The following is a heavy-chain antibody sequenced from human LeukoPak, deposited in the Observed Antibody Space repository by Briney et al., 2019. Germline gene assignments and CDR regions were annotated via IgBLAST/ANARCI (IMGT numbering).Heavy chain of an antibody. V-gene: IGHV3-66*01. CDR3: ARVRGGGQDGVDF. Sequence: PGGSLRLSCAASGFSVSNNYMNWVRQAPGKGLEWVSTFSTGGTTNSADSVKGRFTISRDNSKNALFLQMNSLRVEDTAVYFCARVRGGGQDGVDFWGQGTLVTVSS. CDR1: GFSVSNNY. D-gene: IGHD3-10*01. J-gene: IGHJ4*02. CDR2: FSTGGTT.